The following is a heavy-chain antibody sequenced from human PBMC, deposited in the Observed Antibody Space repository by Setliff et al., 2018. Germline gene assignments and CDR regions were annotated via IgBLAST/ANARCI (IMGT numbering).Heavy chain of an antibody. CDR1: GFTFSGSA. V-gene: IGHV3-73*01. CDR2: IRSKADSYAT. Sequence: GGSLRLSCAASGFTFSGSAVYWVRQASGRGLEWVGRIRSKADSYATAYAASVKARFTISRDDSKNTAYLQVNSLKTEDTAVYYCARVDGWAAFDIWGQGTMVTVSS. CDR3: ARVDGWAAFDI. D-gene: IGHD6-19*01. J-gene: IGHJ3*02.